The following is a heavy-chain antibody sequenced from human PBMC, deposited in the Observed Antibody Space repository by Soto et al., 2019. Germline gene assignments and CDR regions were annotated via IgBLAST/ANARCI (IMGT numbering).Heavy chain of an antibody. J-gene: IGHJ6*03. Sequence: SETLSLTCTVSGGSISSGGYYWSWIRQHPGKGLEWIGYIYYSGSTYYNPSLKSRVTISVDTSKNQFSLKLSSVTAADTAVYYCARVTYSSSWYGAGYMDVWGKGTTVTVSS. CDR1: GGSISSGGYY. D-gene: IGHD6-13*01. CDR2: IYYSGST. CDR3: ARVTYSSSWYGAGYMDV. V-gene: IGHV4-31*03.